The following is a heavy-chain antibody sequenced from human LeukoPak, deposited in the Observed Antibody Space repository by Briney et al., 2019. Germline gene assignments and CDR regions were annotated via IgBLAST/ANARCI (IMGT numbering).Heavy chain of an antibody. Sequence: ASVKVSCTASGYTFTCYYMHWVRQAPGQGLEWMGWINPNSGGTNYAQKFQGRVTMTRDTSISTAYMELSRLRSDDTAVYYCARGLRPIAAAGEYYYYGMDVWGQGTTVTVSS. CDR2: INPNSGGT. J-gene: IGHJ6*02. V-gene: IGHV1-2*02. D-gene: IGHD6-13*01. CDR1: GYTFTCYY. CDR3: ARGLRPIAAAGEYYYYGMDV.